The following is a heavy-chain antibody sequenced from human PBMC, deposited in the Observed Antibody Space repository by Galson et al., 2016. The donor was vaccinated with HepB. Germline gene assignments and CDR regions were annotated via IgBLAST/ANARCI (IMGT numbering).Heavy chain of an antibody. CDR3: ARAKGDCSSTSCYPRSREYGLDV. V-gene: IGHV3-21*01. J-gene: IGHJ6*02. CDR1: GFSFSSYN. Sequence: SLRLSCAASGFSFSSYNMNWVRQAPGKGLEWVSSISRSSDYMKYADSLKGRFTISRDNAQNSLYLQMNSLRVEDTAIYYCARAKGDCSSTSCYPRSREYGLDVWGQGTTVTVSS. D-gene: IGHD2-2*01. CDR2: ISRSSDYM.